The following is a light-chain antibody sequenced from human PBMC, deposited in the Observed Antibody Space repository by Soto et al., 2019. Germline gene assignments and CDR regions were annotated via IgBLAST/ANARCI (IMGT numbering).Light chain of an antibody. CDR3: SSYTTIKTVV. J-gene: IGLJ2*01. CDR1: SSDVGSYTL. Sequence: QSALTQPASVSGSPGQSITISCTGTSSDVGSYTLVSWYQQHPGEAPKLIIYEVSNRPSGISDRFSGFKSANTAYLTISGVQPEDEADYHCSSYTTIKTVVFGGGTKLTVL. CDR2: EVS. V-gene: IGLV2-14*02.